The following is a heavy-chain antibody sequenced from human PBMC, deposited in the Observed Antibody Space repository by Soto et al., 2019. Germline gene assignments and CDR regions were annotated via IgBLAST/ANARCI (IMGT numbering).Heavy chain of an antibody. CDR2: IDPRSGAS. CDR3: ARDNYGPLDY. V-gene: IGHV1-2*02. J-gene: IGHJ4*02. D-gene: IGHD3-10*01. Sequence: QVQLVQSGADVKRPGASVRVSCKPSGYPFTDLYIHWVRLAPGLGLEWMGWIDPRSGASRKTQKFQGRLTLTRDTSTSTVYMELFSLRYDDTAVYYGARDNYGPLDYWGQGTLVTVSS. CDR1: GYPFTDLY.